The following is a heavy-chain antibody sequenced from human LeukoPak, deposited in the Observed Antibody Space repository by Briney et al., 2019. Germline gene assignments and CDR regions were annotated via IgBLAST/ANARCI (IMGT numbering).Heavy chain of an antibody. Sequence: SETLSLTCTVPGASISSSNWNWIRQPPGKGLEWLGYITHSGGTNYNPSLKSRITISMDTSKNHFSLKLTSVTAADTAFYYCARDSVYATNWYDPWGQGILVTVSS. J-gene: IGHJ5*01. CDR1: GASISSSN. CDR3: ARDSVYATNWYDP. V-gene: IGHV4-59*01. D-gene: IGHD2-8*01. CDR2: ITHSGGT.